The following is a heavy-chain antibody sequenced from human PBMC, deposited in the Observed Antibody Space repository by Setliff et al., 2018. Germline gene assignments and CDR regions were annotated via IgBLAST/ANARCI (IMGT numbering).Heavy chain of an antibody. Sequence: GGSLRLSCVVSGFTFSTYAMHWIRQTPDKGLEWVAVISHDGDRKYYAESVKGRFTASRDNSRNSLYLQMNSLRPEDTAVYYCARTCSGSGCYAGLESWGQGTPVTVSS. CDR2: ISHDGDRK. V-gene: IGHV3-30*03. CDR1: GFTFSTYA. D-gene: IGHD2-15*01. CDR3: ARTCSGSGCYAGLES. J-gene: IGHJ4*02.